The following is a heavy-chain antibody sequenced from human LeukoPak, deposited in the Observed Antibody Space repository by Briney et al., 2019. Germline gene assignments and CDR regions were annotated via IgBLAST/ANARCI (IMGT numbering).Heavy chain of an antibody. CDR1: GFTFSSYA. V-gene: IGHV3-23*01. CDR3: AKDVGDYGSGSLFDY. CDR2: ISGSGGST. Sequence: GGSLRLPCAASGFTFSSYAMSWVRQAPGKGLEWVSAISGSGGSTYFADSVKGRFTISRDNSKNTLYLQMNSLRAEDTAVYYCAKDVGDYGSGSLFDYWGQGTLVTVSS. D-gene: IGHD3-10*01. J-gene: IGHJ4*02.